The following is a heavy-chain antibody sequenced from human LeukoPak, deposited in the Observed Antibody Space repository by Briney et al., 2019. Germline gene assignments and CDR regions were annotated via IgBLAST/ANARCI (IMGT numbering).Heavy chain of an antibody. CDR1: GFTFDDYG. D-gene: IGHD1-26*01. Sequence: TGGSLRLSCAASGFTFDDYGMRWVRQAPGKGLEWVSGINWNGGSTGYADSVKGRFTISRDNAKNSLYLQMNSLRAEDTALYYCASGGIYYGAAFDFWGQGTLVTVSS. J-gene: IGHJ4*02. CDR3: ASGGIYYGAAFDF. V-gene: IGHV3-20*04. CDR2: INWNGGST.